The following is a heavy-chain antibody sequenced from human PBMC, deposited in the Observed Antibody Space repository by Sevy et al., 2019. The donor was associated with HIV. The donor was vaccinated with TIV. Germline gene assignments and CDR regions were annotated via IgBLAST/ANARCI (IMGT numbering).Heavy chain of an antibody. V-gene: IGHV4-31*03. Sequence: SETLSLTCTVSGGSISSGGYYWSWIRQHPGKGLEWIGYIYYSGSTYYNPSLKSRVTISVDTSKNQFSLKLSSVTAVDTAVYYCASTDTAMTRDAFDIWGQGTMVTVSS. CDR3: ASTDTAMTRDAFDI. CDR2: IYYSGST. CDR1: GGSISSGGYY. D-gene: IGHD5-18*01. J-gene: IGHJ3*02.